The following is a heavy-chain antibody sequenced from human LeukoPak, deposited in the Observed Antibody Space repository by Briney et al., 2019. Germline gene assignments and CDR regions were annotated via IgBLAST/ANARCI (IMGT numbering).Heavy chain of an antibody. D-gene: IGHD2-21*01. CDR2: ISYDGSNK. Sequence: GGSLRLSCAASGFTFSSYAMHWVRQAPGKGLEWVAVISYDGSNKYYADSVKGRFTISRDNSKNTLYLQMNSLRAEDTAVYYCARANRPIVVVSHFDYWGQGTLVTVSS. CDR3: ARANRPIVVVSHFDY. J-gene: IGHJ4*02. CDR1: GFTFSSYA. V-gene: IGHV3-30-3*01.